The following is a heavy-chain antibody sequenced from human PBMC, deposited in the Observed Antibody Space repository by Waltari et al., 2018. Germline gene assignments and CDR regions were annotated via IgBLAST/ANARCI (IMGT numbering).Heavy chain of an antibody. CDR1: GFTINTYS. V-gene: IGHV3-48*01. CDR2: ISSLSTSSI. D-gene: IGHD3-9*01. CDR3: ARSLTGIVFDY. J-gene: IGHJ4*02. Sequence: EVQLVESGGGLVQPGGSLRLSCAASGFTINTYSMNWVRQAPGKGLDWVSFISSLSTSSIRYADSVKGRFTISRDDAKNSLYLQMHSLRVEDTAVYYCARSLTGIVFDYWGQGTLVTVSS.